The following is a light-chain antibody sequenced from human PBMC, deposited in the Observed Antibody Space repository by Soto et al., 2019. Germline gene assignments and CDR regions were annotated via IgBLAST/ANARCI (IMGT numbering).Light chain of an antibody. CDR3: QQRSNWIT. Sequence: EIVLTQSPGTLSLSPGERPTLSCRASQSVSSSYFAWYQQKPGQAPTLLIYDTSYRAAGIPDRLSGSGSATDFTLTISSIEPEDFAVYYCQQRSNWITFGQGTQLEIK. J-gene: IGKJ5*01. CDR1: QSVSSSY. V-gene: IGKV3D-20*02. CDR2: DTS.